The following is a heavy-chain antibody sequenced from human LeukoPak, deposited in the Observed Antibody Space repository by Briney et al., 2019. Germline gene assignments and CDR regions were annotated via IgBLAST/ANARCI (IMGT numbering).Heavy chain of an antibody. D-gene: IGHD3-3*01. Sequence: PSETLSLTCNVYSVSISSGNYYWTWIRQPAGKGLEWIGRIRSSGFANYNQSLMSRVTMSRDTSTNQLSLKVRSVTAADADDYFCVSSRVATPPYNYGMDVWGQGTTVVVSS. CDR2: IRSSGFA. CDR1: SVSISSGNYY. V-gene: IGHV4-61*02. CDR3: VSSRVATPPYNYGMDV. J-gene: IGHJ6*02.